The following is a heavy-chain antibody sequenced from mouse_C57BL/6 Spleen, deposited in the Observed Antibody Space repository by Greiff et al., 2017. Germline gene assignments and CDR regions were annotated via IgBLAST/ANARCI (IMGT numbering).Heavy chain of an antibody. Sequence: VQRVESGPGLVQPSQSLSITCTVSGFSLTSYGVHWVRQSPGKGLEWLGVIWRGGSTDYNAAFMSRLSITKDNSKSQVFFKMNSLQADDTAIYYCADYYDYDGYAMDYWGQGTSVTVSS. CDR1: GFSLTSYG. CDR3: ADYYDYDGYAMDY. CDR2: IWRGGST. J-gene: IGHJ4*01. D-gene: IGHD2-4*01. V-gene: IGHV2-5*01.